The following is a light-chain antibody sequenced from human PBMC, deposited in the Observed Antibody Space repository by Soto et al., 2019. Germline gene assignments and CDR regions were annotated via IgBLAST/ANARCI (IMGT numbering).Light chain of an antibody. CDR1: QSISSW. J-gene: IGKJ1*01. V-gene: IGKV1-5*01. CDR3: QQYNSYRT. Sequence: DIQMTQSPSTLSASVGDRVTITCRARQSISSWLAWYQQKPGKAPKLLIYDASILESGVPSRFSGSGSGTEFTLTISSLRPDDFATYYCQQYNSYRTFGQGTKVDIK. CDR2: DAS.